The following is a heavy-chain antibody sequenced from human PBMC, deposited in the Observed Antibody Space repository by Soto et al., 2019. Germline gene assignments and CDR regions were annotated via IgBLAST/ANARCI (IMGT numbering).Heavy chain of an antibody. D-gene: IGHD7-27*01. CDR1: CDSISSSVW. CDR2: VFHTGNT. J-gene: IGHJ4*02. CDR3: ARKAWVRFDY. V-gene: IGHV4-4*02. Sequence: SETLSLTCAVSCDSISSSVWWTWVRQPPGKGLEWIGEVFHTGNTNYNPSLKSRVTMSVDKSTNEFSLKVTSVTAADTAIYYCARKAWVRFDYWGQGALVTVSS.